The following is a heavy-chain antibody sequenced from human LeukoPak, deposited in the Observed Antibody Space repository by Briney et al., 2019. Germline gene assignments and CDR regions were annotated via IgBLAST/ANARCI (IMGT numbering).Heavy chain of an antibody. CDR2: IYGSGST. Sequence: SETLSLTCTVSSYSISSAYYWGWVRQPPGKGLEWIASIYGSGSTYYSPSLKSRVTISVDTSKNQFSLKLSSVTAADTAVYYCARHGRQWLAYYYYYYMDVWGKGTTVTVSS. CDR1: SYSISSAYY. D-gene: IGHD6-19*01. J-gene: IGHJ6*03. CDR3: ARHGRQWLAYYYYYYMDV. V-gene: IGHV4-38-2*02.